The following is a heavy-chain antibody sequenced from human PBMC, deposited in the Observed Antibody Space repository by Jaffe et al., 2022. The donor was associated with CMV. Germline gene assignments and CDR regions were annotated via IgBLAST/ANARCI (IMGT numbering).Heavy chain of an antibody. CDR3: ARQLGYSSAYFDY. V-gene: IGHV4-39*01. CDR2: IYYSGST. D-gene: IGHD6-19*01. J-gene: IGHJ4*02. CDR1: GGSISSSSYY. Sequence: QLQLQESGPGLVKPSETLSLTCTVSGGSISSSSYYWGWIRQPPGKGLEWIGSIYYSGSTYYNPSLKSRVTISVDTSKNQFSLKLSSVTAADTAVYYCARQLGYSSAYFDYWGQGTLVTVSS.